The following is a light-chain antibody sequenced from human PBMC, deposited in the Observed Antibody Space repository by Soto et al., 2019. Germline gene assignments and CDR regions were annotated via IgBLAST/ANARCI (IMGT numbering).Light chain of an antibody. CDR3: CSYVGSSTYV. J-gene: IGLJ1*01. CDR2: EGT. V-gene: IGLV2-23*01. CDR1: SSDVGTYIL. Sequence: QSALTQPASVSGSPGQSITISCTGTSSDVGTYILVSWYQQHPGKAPKLMVYEGTKRPSGVSNRFSGSKSGNTASLTISGLQAEDEADYYCCSYVGSSTYVFGTGTKVTVL.